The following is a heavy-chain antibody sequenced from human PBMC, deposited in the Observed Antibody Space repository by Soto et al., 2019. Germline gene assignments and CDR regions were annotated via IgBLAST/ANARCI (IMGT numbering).Heavy chain of an antibody. Sequence: XSVKVSCKASGYTFTSDGISWVRQAPGQGLEWMGWINPYNGNTKYAQKLQGRVTMTTDTSTSTAYMELRSLRSDDTAVYYCARDAAVGLFDYWGQGTLVTVSS. J-gene: IGHJ4*02. CDR3: ARDAAVGLFDY. V-gene: IGHV1-18*01. CDR1: GYTFTSDG. CDR2: INPYNGNT. D-gene: IGHD1-26*01.